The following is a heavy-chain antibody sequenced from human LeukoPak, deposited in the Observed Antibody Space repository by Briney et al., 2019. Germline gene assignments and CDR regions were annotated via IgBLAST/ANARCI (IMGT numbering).Heavy chain of an antibody. CDR1: GGSISSSNYN. J-gene: IGHJ3*01. V-gene: IGHV4-39*07. CDR3: ARQVATKGEWAFDV. D-gene: IGHD5-12*01. CDR2: IYYSGST. Sequence: SETLSLTCTVSGGSISSSNYNWGWIRQPPGKGLEWIGNIYYSGSTYYNPSLKSRVTISLDTSKNQFSLKLSSLTAADTAVYYCARQVATKGEWAFDVWGQGTMVTVSS.